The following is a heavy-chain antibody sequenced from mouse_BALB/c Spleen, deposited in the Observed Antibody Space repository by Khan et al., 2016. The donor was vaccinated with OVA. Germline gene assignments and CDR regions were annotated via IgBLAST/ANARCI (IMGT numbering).Heavy chain of an antibody. J-gene: IGHJ2*01. CDR2: ISSGSSNI. Sequence: EVMLVESGGGLVQPGGSRKLSCAASGFTFSRFGMHWVRQAPEKGLEWVAYISSGSSNIYYADTVKGRFTISRDNPKNTLFLQMTSLRSEDTAMYYCARDSNFDYWGQGTTLTVSS. V-gene: IGHV5-17*02. CDR1: GFTFSRFG. CDR3: ARDSNFDY.